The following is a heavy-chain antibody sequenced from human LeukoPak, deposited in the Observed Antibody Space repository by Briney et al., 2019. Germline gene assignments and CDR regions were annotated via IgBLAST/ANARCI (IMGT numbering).Heavy chain of an antibody. CDR1: GGSISSYY. CDR2: IYTSGST. D-gene: IGHD2-15*01. V-gene: IGHV4-4*07. J-gene: IGHJ4*02. Sequence: SETLSLTCTVSGGSISSYYWSWIRQPAGKGLEWIGRIYTSGSTNCNPSLKSRVTMSVDTSKNQFSLKLSSVTAADTAVYYCARASGCSGGSCYDVGFDYWGQGTLVTVSS. CDR3: ARASGCSGGSCYDVGFDY.